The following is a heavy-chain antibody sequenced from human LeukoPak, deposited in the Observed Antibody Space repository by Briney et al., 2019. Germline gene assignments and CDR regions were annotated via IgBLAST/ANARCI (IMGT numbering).Heavy chain of an antibody. V-gene: IGHV3-11*01. D-gene: IGHD5-24*01. J-gene: IGHJ4*02. CDR1: GFTFSDHY. CDR2: ISASGDTI. CDR3: AARSVASNPEAY. Sequence: GSLRLSCAASGFTFSDHYMSWNRQAPGKGLEWVSYISASGDTIYYADSVKGRFTISRDNARNSLYLQMSSLRAEDTAVYYCAARSVASNPEAYWGQGTLVTVSS.